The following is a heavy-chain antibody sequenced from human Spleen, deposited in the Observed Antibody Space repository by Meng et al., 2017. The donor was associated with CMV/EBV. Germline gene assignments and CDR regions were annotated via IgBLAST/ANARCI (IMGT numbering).Heavy chain of an antibody. J-gene: IGHJ3*02. Sequence: ASVKVSCKASGYMFTNYPVHWVRQAPGQGLQWLGWMIPKTGGTNLLRDFQGRLTMTRDTSISTAYLELTRLTHDDTAVYYCAKDSMEMRGTFFGASDIWGQGTMVTVSS. V-gene: IGHV1-2*02. D-gene: IGHD1-1*01. CDR3: AKDSMEMRGTFFGASDI. CDR1: GYMFTNYP. CDR2: MIPKTGGT.